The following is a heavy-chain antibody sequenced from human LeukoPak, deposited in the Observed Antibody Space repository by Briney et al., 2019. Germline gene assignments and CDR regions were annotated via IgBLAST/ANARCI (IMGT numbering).Heavy chain of an antibody. J-gene: IGHJ4*02. Sequence: PGGSLRLSCAASGFTFSSYSMNWVRKPPGKGQEWVSYISSSSSTIYYADSVKSRFTISRDNTKNSLYLQMNSLRAEDTALYYSARDHYYYGSGSYYKLNYFDYWGQGTLVTVSS. CDR1: GFTFSSYS. V-gene: IGHV3-48*04. CDR3: ARDHYYYGSGSYYKLNYFDY. D-gene: IGHD3-10*01. CDR2: ISSSSSTI.